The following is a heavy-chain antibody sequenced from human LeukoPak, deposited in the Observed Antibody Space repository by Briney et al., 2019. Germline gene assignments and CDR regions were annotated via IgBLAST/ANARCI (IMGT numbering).Heavy chain of an antibody. V-gene: IGHV3-9*01. D-gene: IGHD4-17*01. CDR2: ISWNSGSI. Sequence: GGSLRLSCAASGFTFDDYAMHWVRQAPGKGLEWVSGISWNSGSIGYADSVKGRFTISRDNSKNTLYLQMNSLRAEDTAVYYCAKGQYDYGDYEDYWGQGTLVTVSS. CDR1: GFTFDDYA. J-gene: IGHJ4*02. CDR3: AKGQYDYGDYEDY.